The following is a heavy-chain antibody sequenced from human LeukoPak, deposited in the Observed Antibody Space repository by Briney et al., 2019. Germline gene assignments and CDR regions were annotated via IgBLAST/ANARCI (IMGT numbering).Heavy chain of an antibody. CDR3: VRNGRHYFDF. J-gene: IGHJ4*02. CDR2: FCHCGST. D-gene: IGHD2-8*01. Sequence: PSETLSLTCAVSADSINSRNWWSWVRQSPGKGLEWIGKFCHCGSTNYNPSLKSRATISVDKSKSQFSLKLNSVSAADTAVYYCVRNGRHYFDFWGQGTLVTVSS. CDR1: ADSINSRNW. V-gene: IGHV4-4*02.